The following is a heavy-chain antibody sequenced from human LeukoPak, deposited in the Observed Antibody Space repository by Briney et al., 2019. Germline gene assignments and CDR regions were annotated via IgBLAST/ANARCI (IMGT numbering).Heavy chain of an antibody. D-gene: IGHD3-10*01. CDR1: GDSISSSSSY. V-gene: IGHV4-61*05. CDR3: ARTVWDKLLWFGEPSADAFDI. CDR2: IYYSGST. Sequence: SETLSLTCTVSGDSISSSSSYWGWIRQPPGEGLEWIGYIYYSGSTNYNPSLKSRVTISVDTSKNQFSLKLSSVTAADTAVYYCARTVWDKLLWFGEPSADAFDIWGQGTMVTVSS. J-gene: IGHJ3*02.